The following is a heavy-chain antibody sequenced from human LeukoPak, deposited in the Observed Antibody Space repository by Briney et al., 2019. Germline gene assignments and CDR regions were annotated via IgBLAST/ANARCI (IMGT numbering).Heavy chain of an antibody. Sequence: KSSETLSLTCTVSGGSISSGDYYWSWIRQPPGKGLEWIGYIYYSGSTYYNPSLKSRVTISVDTSKNQFSLKLSSVTAADTAVYYCASTSPYYYDSSGYYLWGQGTLVTVSS. CDR2: IYYSGST. D-gene: IGHD3-22*01. V-gene: IGHV4-30-4*01. CDR3: ASTSPYYYDSSGYYL. CDR1: GGSISSGDYY. J-gene: IGHJ5*02.